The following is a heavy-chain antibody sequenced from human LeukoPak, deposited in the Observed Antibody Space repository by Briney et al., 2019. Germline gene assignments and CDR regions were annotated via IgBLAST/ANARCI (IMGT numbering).Heavy chain of an antibody. Sequence: GAAVKVSCKASGYTFTGYYMHWVRQAPGQGLEWMGRVNPKSGGTNYAQKFQGRVTMTRDTSISTAYMELSGLRSEDTAVYYCARGHAGNFDYWGQGTLVTVSS. CDR3: ARGHAGNFDY. J-gene: IGHJ4*02. CDR1: GYTFTGYY. V-gene: IGHV1-2*06. CDR2: VNPKSGGT.